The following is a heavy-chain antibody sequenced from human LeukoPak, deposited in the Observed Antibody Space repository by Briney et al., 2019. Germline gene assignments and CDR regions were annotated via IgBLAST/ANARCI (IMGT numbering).Heavy chain of an antibody. Sequence: GASVKVSCKASGYTFTNYPMNWVRETPGQGLEWVGWINTNTGNPTYAQGFTERFVFSWDTSATTAYLQINSLKPEDTAVYFCARDTYCTGGRCYSRVGYWGQGTLVTVSS. J-gene: IGHJ4*02. CDR1: GYTFTNYP. D-gene: IGHD2-15*01. V-gene: IGHV7-4-1*02. CDR3: ARDTYCTGGRCYSRVGY. CDR2: INTNTGNP.